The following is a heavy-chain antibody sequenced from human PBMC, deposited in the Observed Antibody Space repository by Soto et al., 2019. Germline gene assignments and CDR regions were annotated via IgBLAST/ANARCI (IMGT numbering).Heavy chain of an antibody. J-gene: IGHJ6*02. CDR1: GYTFTSYG. V-gene: IGHV1-69*06. CDR3: ASKEYPTVVTQDYYYYYGMDV. CDR2: IIPINGTA. Sequence: SVKVSCKASGYTFTSYGISWVRQAPGQGLEWMGGIIPINGTANYAQKLRGRVTITADKSTSTAYMELSSLRSEDTAVYYCASKEYPTVVTQDYYYYYGMDVWGQGTTVTVSS. D-gene: IGHD4-17*01.